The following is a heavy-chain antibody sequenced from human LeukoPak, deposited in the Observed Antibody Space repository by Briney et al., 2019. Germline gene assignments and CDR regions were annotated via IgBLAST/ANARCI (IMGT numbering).Heavy chain of an antibody. V-gene: IGHV4-34*01. CDR1: GGSFSGYY. D-gene: IGHD6-19*01. Sequence: SSETLSLTCAVYGGSFSGYYWSWIRQPPGKGLEWIGEINHSGSTNYNPSLKSRVTISVDTSKNQFSLKLGSVTAADTAVYYCARGRGIAVAGTVWLEDYWGQGTLVTVSS. CDR3: ARGRGIAVAGTVWLEDY. CDR2: INHSGST. J-gene: IGHJ4*02.